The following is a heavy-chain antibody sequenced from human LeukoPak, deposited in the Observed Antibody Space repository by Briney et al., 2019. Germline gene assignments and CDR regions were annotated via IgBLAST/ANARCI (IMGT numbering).Heavy chain of an antibody. CDR2: ISAYNGNT. CDR3: ASIIYGSGSYGDY. CDR1: GYTFTGYY. V-gene: IGHV1-18*04. J-gene: IGHJ4*02. D-gene: IGHD3-10*01. Sequence: GASVKVSCKASGYTFTGYYMHWVRQAPGQGLEWMGWISAYNGNTNYAQKLQGRVTMTTDTSTSTAYMELRSLRSDDTAVYYCASIIYGSGSYGDYWGQGTLVTVSS.